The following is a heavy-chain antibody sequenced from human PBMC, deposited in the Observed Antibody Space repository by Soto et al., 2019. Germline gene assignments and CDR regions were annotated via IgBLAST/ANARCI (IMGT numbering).Heavy chain of an antibody. V-gene: IGHV4-34*01. D-gene: IGHD3-10*01. CDR2: INHSGST. CDR1: GGSFSGYC. CDR3: ARGTSKYYYGSGSYYAFGY. Sequence: SETLCLTCAVYGGSFSGYCWSWIRQPPGKGLEWIGEINHSGSTNYNPSLKSRVTISVDTSKNQFSLKLSSVTAADTAVYYCARGTSKYYYGSGSYYAFGYWGQGTLVTVSS. J-gene: IGHJ4*02.